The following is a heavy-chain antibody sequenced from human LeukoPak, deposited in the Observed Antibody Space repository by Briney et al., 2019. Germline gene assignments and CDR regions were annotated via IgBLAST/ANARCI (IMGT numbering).Heavy chain of an antibody. CDR3: ARGRRYQTPIG. D-gene: IGHD2-2*01. V-gene: IGHV4-39*07. J-gene: IGHJ4*02. CDR1: GGSISSSSYY. CDR2: INHSGST. Sequence: PSETLSLTCTVSGGSISSSSYYWGWIRQPPGKGLEWIGEINHSGSTNYNPSLKSRVTISVDTSKNQFSLKLSSVTAADTAVYYCARGRRYQTPIGWGQGTLVTVSS.